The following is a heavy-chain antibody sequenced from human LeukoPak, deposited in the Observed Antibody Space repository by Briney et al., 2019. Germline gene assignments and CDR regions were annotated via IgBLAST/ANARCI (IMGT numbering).Heavy chain of an antibody. V-gene: IGHV1-2*02. J-gene: IGHJ4*02. CDR1: GYTFTGYY. D-gene: IGHD6-13*01. CDR2: INPNSGGT. CDR3: ARQGRGEQPPLDY. Sequence: ASVKVSCKASGYTFTGYYIHWVRQAPGQGLEWMGWINPNSGGTNYAQKFQGRVTMTRDTSISTAYMELSSLRSDDTAVYYCARQGRGEQPPLDYWGQGTLVTVSS.